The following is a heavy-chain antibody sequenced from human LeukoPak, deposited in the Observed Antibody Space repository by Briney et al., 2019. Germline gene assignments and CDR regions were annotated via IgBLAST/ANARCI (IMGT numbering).Heavy chain of an antibody. D-gene: IGHD2-15*01. V-gene: IGHV3-33*06. CDR1: GFTFSSYG. J-gene: IGHJ3*02. CDR3: AKDLGIVVVVAPTLDSFDI. CDR2: IWYDGSNK. Sequence: PGGSLRLSCAASGFTFSSYGMHWVRQAPGNGLEWVAVIWYDGSNKYYADSVKGRFTISRDNSKNTLYLQMNSLRAEDTAVYYCAKDLGIVVVVAPTLDSFDIWGQGTMVTVSS.